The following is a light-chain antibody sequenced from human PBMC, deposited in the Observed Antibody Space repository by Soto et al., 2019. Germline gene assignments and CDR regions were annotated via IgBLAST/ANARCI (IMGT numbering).Light chain of an antibody. CDR1: QSISSY. Sequence: DIQMTQSPSSLSASVGDRVTITCRASQSISSYLNWYQQKPSKAPKLLIYAASSLQSGVPSRFSGSGSGTDFSLTISSLQPEDFATYYCHQSYSSRTFGTGTKVDIK. CDR2: AAS. CDR3: HQSYSSRT. V-gene: IGKV1-39*01. J-gene: IGKJ3*01.